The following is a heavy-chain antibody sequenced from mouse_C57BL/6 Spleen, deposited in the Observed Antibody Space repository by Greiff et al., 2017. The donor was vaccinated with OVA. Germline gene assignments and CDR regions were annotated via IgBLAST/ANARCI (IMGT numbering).Heavy chain of an antibody. CDR2: IDPSDSYT. V-gene: IGHV1-69*01. CDR1: GYTFTSHW. CDR3: ARGGYSQGYFDV. J-gene: IGHJ1*03. D-gene: IGHD2-12*01. Sequence: QVQLQQPGAELVMPGASVKLSCKASGYTFTSHWMHWVKQRPGQGLEWIGEIDPSDSYTNYNQKFKGKSTLTVDKSSSTAYMQLSSLTSEDSAVYYCARGGYSQGYFDVWGTGTTVTVSS.